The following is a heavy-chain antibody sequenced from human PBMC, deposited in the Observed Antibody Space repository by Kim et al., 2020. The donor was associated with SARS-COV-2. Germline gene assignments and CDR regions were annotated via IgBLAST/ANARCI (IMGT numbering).Heavy chain of an antibody. CDR3: AGELLGPFDY. CDR2: SNK. D-gene: IGHD1-26*01. J-gene: IGHJ4*02. V-gene: IGHV3-30*09. Sequence: SNKYNAESVKSGFAISRDNSKNPLYLQMNSLIAEDTAVYYCAGELLGPFDYWAQGTLVTVSS.